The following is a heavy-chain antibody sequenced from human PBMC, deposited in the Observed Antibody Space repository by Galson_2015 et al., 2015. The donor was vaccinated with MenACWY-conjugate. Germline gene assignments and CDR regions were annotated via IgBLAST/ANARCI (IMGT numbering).Heavy chain of an antibody. V-gene: IGHV3-53*01. J-gene: IGHJ5*02. Sequence: LRLSCAVSGFSDTDNCLSWVRQAPGKGPEWIAMVDRVGATIYADSVRGRFTVSRDNFKNTVILQMNSLRAEDTAVYRCSRGYDWCSDFRAWGQG. CDR3: SRGYDWCSDFRA. D-gene: IGHD2-8*01. CDR2: VDRVGAT. CDR1: GFSDTDNC.